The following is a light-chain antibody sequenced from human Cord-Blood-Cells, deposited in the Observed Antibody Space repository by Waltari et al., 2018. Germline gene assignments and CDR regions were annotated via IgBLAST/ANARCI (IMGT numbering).Light chain of an antibody. V-gene: IGLV2-23*01. J-gene: IGLJ1*01. CDR1: SSDVGRSYL. CDR3: CSYAGSSTYV. CDR2: EGS. Sequence: QSALTQPASVSGSPGQSITISCTGTSSDVGRSYLVSWDQQHPGKAPKLMIYEGSKRPSGVSNRFSGSKSGNTASLTISGLQAEDEADYYCCSYAGSSTYVFGTGTKVTVL.